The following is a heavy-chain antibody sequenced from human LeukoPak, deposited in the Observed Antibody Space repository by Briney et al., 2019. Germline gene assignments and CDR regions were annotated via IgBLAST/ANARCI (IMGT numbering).Heavy chain of an antibody. J-gene: IGHJ4*02. V-gene: IGHV4-38-2*02. CDR3: ARDRSSAYDIDY. D-gene: IGHD6-6*01. Sequence: PSETLSLTCAVSGFSISSGYYWGWIRQPPGKGLEWIGSIYHSGSTYYNPSLKSRVTISVGTSKNQFSLKLSSVTAADTAVYYCARDRSSAYDIDYWGQGTLVTVSS. CDR2: IYHSGST. CDR1: GFSISSGYY.